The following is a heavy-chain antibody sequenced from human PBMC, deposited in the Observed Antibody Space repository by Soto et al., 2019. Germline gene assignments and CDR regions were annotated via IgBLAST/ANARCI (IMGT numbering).Heavy chain of an antibody. V-gene: IGHV1-18*01. D-gene: IGHD6-6*01. CDR1: GYTFTSYG. J-gene: IGHJ5*02. CDR2: MSANNGNT. CDR3: ARVRSTIAGRPPSNWFDP. Sequence: ASVKVSCKASGYTFTSYGISWVRQAPGQGLEWMGWMSANNGNTGYAQKLQGRVTMTRNTSTSTAYMELSSLRSEDTAVYYCARVRSTIAGRPPSNWFDPWGQGTLVTVSS.